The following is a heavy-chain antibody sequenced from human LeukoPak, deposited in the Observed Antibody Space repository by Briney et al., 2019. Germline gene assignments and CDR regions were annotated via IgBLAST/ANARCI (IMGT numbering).Heavy chain of an antibody. CDR2: ISYDGSNE. D-gene: IGHD6-19*01. CDR1: GFSFSSYG. J-gene: IGHJ4*02. Sequence: PGGSLRLSCAASGFSFSSYGMHWVRQAPGKGLEWVAVISYDGSNEYYADSVKGRFTISRDNSKNTLYLQMNSLRPEDTAIYYCARPYNSGWYEDLDSWGQGALVT. CDR3: ARPYNSGWYEDLDS. V-gene: IGHV3-30*03.